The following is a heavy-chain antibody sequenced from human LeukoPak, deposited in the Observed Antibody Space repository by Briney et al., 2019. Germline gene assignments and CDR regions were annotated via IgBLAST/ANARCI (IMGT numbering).Heavy chain of an antibody. J-gene: IGHJ4*02. CDR1: GGTFSSYA. CDR2: IIPIFGTA. D-gene: IGHD1-14*01. CDR3: ASNPRTTLLLDY. Sequence: SSVKVSCKASGGTFSSYAISWVRQAPGQGLEWMGRIIPIFGTANYAQKFQGRVTITTDESTSTAYMELSSLRSKDTAVYYCASNPRTTLLLDYWGQGTLVTVSS. V-gene: IGHV1-69*05.